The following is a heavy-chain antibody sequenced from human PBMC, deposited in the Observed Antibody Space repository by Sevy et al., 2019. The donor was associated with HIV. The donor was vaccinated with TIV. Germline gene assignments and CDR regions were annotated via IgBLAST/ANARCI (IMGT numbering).Heavy chain of an antibody. J-gene: IGHJ6*02. CDR3: ARRGGSIAARFYYYYGMDV. D-gene: IGHD6-6*01. CDR1: GGTFSSYA. V-gene: IGHV1-69*13. CDR2: IIPIFGTA. Sequence: ASVKVSCKASGGTFSSYAISWVRQAPGQGLEWMGGIIPIFGTANYAQKFQGRVTITADESTSTAYMELSSLGSEDTAVYYCARRGGSIAARFYYYYGMDVWGQGTTVTVSS.